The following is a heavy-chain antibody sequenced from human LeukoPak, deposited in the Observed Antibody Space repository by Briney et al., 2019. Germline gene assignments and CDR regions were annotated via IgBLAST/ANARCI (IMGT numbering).Heavy chain of an antibody. CDR1: GFTFSSYW. V-gene: IGHV3-30-3*01. CDR3: ARDPYLISYYYYGMDV. D-gene: IGHD3-3*02. Sequence: GGSLRLSCAASGFTFSSYWMHWVRQAPGKGLEWVAVISYDGSNKYYADSVKGRFTISRDNSKNTLYLQMNSLRAEDTAVYYCARDPYLISYYYYGMDVWGQGTTVTVSS. CDR2: ISYDGSNK. J-gene: IGHJ6*02.